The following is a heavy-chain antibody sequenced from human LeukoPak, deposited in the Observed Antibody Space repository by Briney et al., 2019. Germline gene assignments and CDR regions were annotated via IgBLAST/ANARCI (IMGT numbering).Heavy chain of an antibody. CDR2: ISSSGSTI. V-gene: IGHV3-48*03. CDR3: AREGVYDSWDY. J-gene: IGHJ4*02. CDR1: GFTFSSYE. Sequence: GGSLRLSCAASGFTFSSYEMNWVRQAPGKGLVWVSYISSSGSTIYYADSVKGRFTISRDNAKNSLYLQMNSLRAEVTAVYYCAREGVYDSWDYWGQGTLVTVSS. D-gene: IGHD3-3*01.